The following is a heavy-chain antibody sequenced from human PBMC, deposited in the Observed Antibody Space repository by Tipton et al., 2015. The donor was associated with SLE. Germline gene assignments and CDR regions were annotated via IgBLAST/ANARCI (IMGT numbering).Heavy chain of an antibody. CDR3: ARESVSGSSILGYMDV. Sequence: SLRLSCAASGFTFSSYEMNWVRQAPGKGLEWVSYISSSGSTIYYADSVKGRFTISRDNAKNSLYLQMNSLRAEDTAVYYCARESVSGSSILGYMDVWGKGTTVTVSS. CDR1: GFTFSSYE. V-gene: IGHV3-48*03. CDR2: ISSSGSTI. J-gene: IGHJ6*03. D-gene: IGHD6-6*01.